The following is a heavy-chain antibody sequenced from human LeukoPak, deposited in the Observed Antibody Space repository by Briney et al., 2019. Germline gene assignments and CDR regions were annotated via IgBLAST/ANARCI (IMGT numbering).Heavy chain of an antibody. Sequence: GASVKVSCKASGGTFSSYAISWVRQAPGQGLEWMGRIIPILGIANYAQKFPGRVTITADKSTSTAYMELSSLRSEDTAVYYCARDETAAETGWFDPWGQGTLVTVSS. D-gene: IGHD6-13*01. CDR2: IIPILGIA. V-gene: IGHV1-69*04. J-gene: IGHJ5*02. CDR1: GGTFSSYA. CDR3: ARDETAAETGWFDP.